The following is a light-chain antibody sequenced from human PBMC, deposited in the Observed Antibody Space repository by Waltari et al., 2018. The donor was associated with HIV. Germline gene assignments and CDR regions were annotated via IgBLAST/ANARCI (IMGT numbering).Light chain of an antibody. CDR2: YDN. CDR3: QGWDSTLEHVS. V-gene: IGLV3-21*01. Sequence: SVLTQPPSVSVAPGMTARISCGGKHIERKSVHWYQQKPGQAPILLTCYDNNRASGIPERFSGSNSGNTATLTMSRVGAGDEADYYCQGWDSTLEHVSFGGGTKLTVL. J-gene: IGLJ3*02. CDR1: HIERKS.